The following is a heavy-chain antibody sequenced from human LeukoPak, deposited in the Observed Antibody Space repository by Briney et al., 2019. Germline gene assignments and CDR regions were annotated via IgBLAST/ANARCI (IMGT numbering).Heavy chain of an antibody. J-gene: IGHJ5*02. CDR3: ARASFWESPVNWLDP. CDR1: GYTFIVHY. CDR2: INPKNGGA. D-gene: IGHD3-3*01. V-gene: IGHV1-2*07. Sequence: ASVKVSCKTSGYTFIVHYIHWVRQAPGQGLEWMGWINPKNGGANYAPRFRGRVTLTRDRSTSTVYMELTRLTSDDTAVYYCARASFWESPVNWLDPWGQGTLVTVSS.